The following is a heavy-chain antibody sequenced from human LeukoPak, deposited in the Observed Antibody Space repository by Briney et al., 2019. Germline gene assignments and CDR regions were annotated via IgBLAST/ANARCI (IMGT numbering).Heavy chain of an antibody. V-gene: IGHV3-9*01. CDR1: GFTFDDYA. D-gene: IGHD6-13*01. J-gene: IGHJ4*02. CDR3: AKDEGSSSWYYFYY. CDR2: ISWNSGRI. Sequence: GRSLRLSCAASGFTFDDYAMHWVRQAPGKGLEWVSGISWNSGRIAYADSVKGRFTISRDNAKNSLYLRMNSLRAEDTALYYCAKDEGSSSWYYFYYWGQGTLVTVSS.